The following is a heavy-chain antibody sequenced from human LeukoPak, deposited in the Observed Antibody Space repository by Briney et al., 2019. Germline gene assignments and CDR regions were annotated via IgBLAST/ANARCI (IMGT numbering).Heavy chain of an antibody. CDR3: ARADYDSSGYYYFDY. J-gene: IGHJ4*02. CDR1: GGSISSGGYY. V-gene: IGHV4-31*03. CDR2: IYYSGST. Sequence: PSETLSLTCTVSGGSISSGGYYWSWIPQHPGKGLEWIGYIYYSGSTYYNPSLKSRVTVSVDTSKNQFSLKLSSVTAADTAVYYCARADYDSSGYYYFDYWGQGTLVTVSS. D-gene: IGHD3-22*01.